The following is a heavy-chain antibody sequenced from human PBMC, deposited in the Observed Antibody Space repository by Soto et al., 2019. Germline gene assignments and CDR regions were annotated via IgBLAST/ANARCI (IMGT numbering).Heavy chain of an antibody. Sequence: SETLSLTCTVSGGSITSGGYSWSWIRQSPGQGLEWIGYIYQSGSAFYNPSLKTRATILVDRSKNQFSLNLTSVTAADAAVYYCARAFYGVDLWGQGTTVTVSS. CDR2: IYQSGSA. J-gene: IGHJ6*02. CDR3: ARAFYGVDL. CDR1: GGSITSGGYS. V-gene: IGHV4-30-2*06.